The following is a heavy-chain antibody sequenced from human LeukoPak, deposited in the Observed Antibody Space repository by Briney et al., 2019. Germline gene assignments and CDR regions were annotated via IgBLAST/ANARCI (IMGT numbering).Heavy chain of an antibody. D-gene: IGHD2-21*01. CDR1: GGSISSYY. CDR3: ARPDKYCGGDCYSNAFDI. Sequence: SETLSLTCTVSGGSISSYYWGWIRQPPGKGLEWIGSIYHSGSTYYNPSLKSRVTISVDTSKNQFSLKLSSVTAADTAVYYCARPDKYCGGDCYSNAFDIWGQGTMVTVSS. V-gene: IGHV4-38-2*02. CDR2: IYHSGST. J-gene: IGHJ3*02.